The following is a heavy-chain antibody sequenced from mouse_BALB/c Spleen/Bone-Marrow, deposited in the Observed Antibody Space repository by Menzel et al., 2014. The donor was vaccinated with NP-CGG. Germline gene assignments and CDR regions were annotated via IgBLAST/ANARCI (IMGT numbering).Heavy chain of an antibody. V-gene: IGHV3-2*02. CDR3: ARWDYGDYAMDY. Sequence: EVQRVESGPGLVKPSQSLSLTCTVTGYSITSDYAWNWIRQFQGNKLEWIGYISYSSSTNYNPSLKSRISITRDTSKNQFFLQLNSVTAEDTATYYCARWDYGDYAMDYWGQGTSVTVSS. D-gene: IGHD1-2*01. CDR1: GYSITSDYA. CDR2: ISYSSST. J-gene: IGHJ4*01.